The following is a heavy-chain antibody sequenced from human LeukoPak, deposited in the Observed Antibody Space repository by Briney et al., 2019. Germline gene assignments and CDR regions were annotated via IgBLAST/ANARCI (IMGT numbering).Heavy chain of an antibody. Sequence: PSETLSLTCTVSGGSISSYYWSWIRQPPGKGLEWIGYIYYSGSTNYNPSLKSRVTISVDTSKNQFSLKLSSVTAADTAVYYCARGSSNAFDPWGQGTLVTVSS. CDR3: ARGSSNAFDP. CDR2: IYYSGST. V-gene: IGHV4-59*01. CDR1: GGSISSYY. J-gene: IGHJ5*02. D-gene: IGHD6-13*01.